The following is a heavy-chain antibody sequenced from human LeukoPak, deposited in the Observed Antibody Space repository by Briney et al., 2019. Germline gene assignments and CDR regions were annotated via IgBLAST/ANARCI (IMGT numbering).Heavy chain of an antibody. D-gene: IGHD6-13*01. CDR3: ARRWAGSSWYLTYWFDP. V-gene: IGHV3-7*01. CDR1: GFTFSSYW. J-gene: IGHJ5*02. CDR2: IKQDGSEK. Sequence: PGGSLRLSCAASGFTFSSYWMSWVRQAPGKGLEWVANIKQDGSEKYYVDSVKGRFTISRDNAKNSLYLQMNSLRAEDTAVYYCARRWAGSSWYLTYWFDPWGQGTLVTVSS.